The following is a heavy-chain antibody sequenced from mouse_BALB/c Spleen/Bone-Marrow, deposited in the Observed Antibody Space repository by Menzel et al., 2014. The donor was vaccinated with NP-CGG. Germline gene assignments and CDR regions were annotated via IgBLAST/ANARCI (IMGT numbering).Heavy chain of an antibody. V-gene: IGHV4-1*02. Sequence: EVMLVESGGGLVQPGGSLKLSCAASGFDFSRYWMSWVRQAPGKGPEWIGEINPDSTTINYTPSLKNKFIISRDNAKNTLYLQMSKVRSEDTALYYCARLGYYGVMVYWGQGTSVTVSS. CDR3: ARLGYYGVMVY. D-gene: IGHD1-1*01. CDR1: GFDFSRYW. CDR2: INPDSTTI. J-gene: IGHJ4*01.